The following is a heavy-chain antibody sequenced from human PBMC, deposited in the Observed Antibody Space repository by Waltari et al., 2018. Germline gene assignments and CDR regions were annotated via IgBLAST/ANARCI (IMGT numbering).Heavy chain of an antibody. Sequence: QVQLQESGPGLVKPSETLSLTCTVSGGSISSYYWSWIRQPAGKGLEWIGRIYTSGSTNYNPSLKSRVTMSVDTSKNQFSLKLSSVTAADTAVYYCARDHDSSGYYYHAFDIWGQGTMVTVSS. CDR3: ARDHDSSGYYYHAFDI. CDR1: GGSISSYY. V-gene: IGHV4-4*07. CDR2: IYTSGST. J-gene: IGHJ3*02. D-gene: IGHD3-22*01.